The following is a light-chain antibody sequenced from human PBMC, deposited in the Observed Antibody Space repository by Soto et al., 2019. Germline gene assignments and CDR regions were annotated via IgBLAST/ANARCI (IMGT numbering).Light chain of an antibody. Sequence: QSVLTQPPSVSGAPGQRVTISCTRSSSNIGGGYDVHWYQQLPGTAPKLLIYGNSNRPSGVPDRFSGSKSGTSASLAITGLQAEDEADYYCKSYDRSLSDVVFGGGTKLTVL. J-gene: IGLJ2*01. CDR2: GNS. CDR3: KSYDRSLSDVV. CDR1: SSNIGGGYD. V-gene: IGLV1-40*01.